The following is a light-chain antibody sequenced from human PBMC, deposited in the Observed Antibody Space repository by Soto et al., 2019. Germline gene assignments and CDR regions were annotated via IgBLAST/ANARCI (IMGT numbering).Light chain of an antibody. Sequence: DIVMTQTPDSLSLFLGERATINCKSIQSVVYNSNNDSCLTWYQQKPGQAPKVLIYWASTRESGVPERFSGSGSGTDFTLTISSLQAEDVAVYYCQKYYNIPWKFGQGTKVDIK. V-gene: IGKV4-1*01. CDR2: WAS. J-gene: IGKJ1*01. CDR3: QKYYNIPWK. CDR1: QSVVYNSNNDSC.